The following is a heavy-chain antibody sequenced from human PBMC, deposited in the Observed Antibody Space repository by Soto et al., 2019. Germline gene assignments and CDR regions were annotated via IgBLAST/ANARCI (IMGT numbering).Heavy chain of an antibody. D-gene: IGHD6-13*01. J-gene: IGHJ6*02. CDR3: AKDRDGAAAGPTKCYGMDV. CDR1: GCTFSSYA. V-gene: IGHV3-23*01. CDR2: ISGSGDST. Sequence: EVQLLESGGGLVQPGGSLRLSCAASGCTFSSYAMSWVRQAPGKGLEWVSVISGSGDSTYYADSVRGRFTISRDNSKNTLYLQMNGLRAEDTAVYYCAKDRDGAAAGPTKCYGMDVWGQGTTVTVSS.